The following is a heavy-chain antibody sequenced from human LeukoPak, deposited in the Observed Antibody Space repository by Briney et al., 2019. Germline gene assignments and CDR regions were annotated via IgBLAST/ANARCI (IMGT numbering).Heavy chain of an antibody. Sequence: ASVKVSCKASGYIFTGYYMHWVRQAPGQGLEWMGWINPNSGGTNYAQKFQGRVTMTRDTSISTAYMELSRLRSDDTAVYYCARAGWGCSSTSCYKVDWFDPWGQGTLVTVSS. V-gene: IGHV1-2*02. CDR3: ARAGWGCSSTSCYKVDWFDP. CDR2: INPNSGGT. D-gene: IGHD2-2*02. CDR1: GYIFTGYY. J-gene: IGHJ5*02.